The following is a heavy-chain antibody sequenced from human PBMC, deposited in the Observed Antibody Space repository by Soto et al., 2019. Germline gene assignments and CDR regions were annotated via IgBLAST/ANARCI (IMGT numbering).Heavy chain of an antibody. V-gene: IGHV1-18*01. J-gene: IGHJ4*02. CDR2: ISAYNGNK. D-gene: IGHD6-13*01. CDR1: GYSFTISG. Sequence: QLQLVQSGAEVKKPGASVKVSCKASGYSFTISGISWVRQAPGQGLEWMGWISAYNGNKKYAQKLQGRVTMTTDTSTSKAYMELRSLRSDDTDVYYCARDLGQQLVDYWGQGTLVTVSS. CDR3: ARDLGQQLVDY.